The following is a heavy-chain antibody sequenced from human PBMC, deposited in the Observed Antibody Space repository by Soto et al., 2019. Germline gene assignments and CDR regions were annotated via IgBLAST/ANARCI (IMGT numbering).Heavy chain of an antibody. CDR1: GYTFTSYY. CDR3: ARDQSIYYGSGSYYNHHAFDI. J-gene: IGHJ3*02. Sequence: ASVKVSCKASGYTFTSYYMHWVRQAPGQGLEWMGIINPSGGSTSYAQKFQGRVTMTRDTSTSTVYMELSSLRSEDTAVYYCARDQSIYYGSGSYYNHHAFDIWGQGTMVTVSS. V-gene: IGHV1-46*01. D-gene: IGHD3-10*01. CDR2: INPSGGST.